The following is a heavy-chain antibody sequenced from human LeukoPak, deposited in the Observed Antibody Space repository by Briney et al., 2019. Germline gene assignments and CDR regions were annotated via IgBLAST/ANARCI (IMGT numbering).Heavy chain of an antibody. V-gene: IGHV1-8*01. CDR1: GYTFNNYD. Sequence: ASVKVSCKASGYTFNNYDINWVRQAPGQGLEWMGWMNPNSGNTGYAQKFQGRVTITRNTSISTAYMELSSLRSEDTAVYYCASGLWGELSTSSLDVWGKGTTVTVSS. CDR3: ASGLWGELSTSSLDV. D-gene: IGHD2-2*01. CDR2: MNPNSGNT. J-gene: IGHJ6*04.